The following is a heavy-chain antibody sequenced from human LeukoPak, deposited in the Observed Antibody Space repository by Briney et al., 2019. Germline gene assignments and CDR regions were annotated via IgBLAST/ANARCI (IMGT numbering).Heavy chain of an antibody. Sequence: SETLSLTCTVSGGSISSSSYYWGWIRQPPGKGLEWIGSIYYSGSTYYNPSLKSRVTISVDTSMNQFSLKLSSVTAADTAVYYCARHLRITMVRGNLYYFDYWGQGTLVTVSS. CDR3: ARHLRITMVRGNLYYFDY. J-gene: IGHJ4*02. CDR1: GGSISSSSYY. D-gene: IGHD3-10*01. V-gene: IGHV4-39*01. CDR2: IYYSGST.